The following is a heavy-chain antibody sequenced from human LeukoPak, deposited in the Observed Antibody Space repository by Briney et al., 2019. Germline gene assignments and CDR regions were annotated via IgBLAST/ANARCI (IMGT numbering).Heavy chain of an antibody. CDR1: GDFVRNSNYY. D-gene: IGHD2-15*01. J-gene: IGHJ5*02. CDR2: IYYSGRT. Sequence: PSETLSLTCIVSGDFVRNSNYYWDWIRQSPGKGLEWIGSIYYSGRTYYNPSLKTRVSMSVDTTKNHFSLKLSSVTAADTAVYYCARQLYCSGGSCYSYSWFDPWGQGTLVTVSS. V-gene: IGHV4-39*01. CDR3: ARQLYCSGGSCYSYSWFDP.